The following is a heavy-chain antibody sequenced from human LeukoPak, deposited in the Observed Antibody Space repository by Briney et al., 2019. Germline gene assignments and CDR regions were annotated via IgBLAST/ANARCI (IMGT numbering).Heavy chain of an antibody. CDR3: ATAGSILQNGEQWLIMDY. D-gene: IGHD6-19*01. Sequence: GASVKVSCKVSVYTLTDLSVHWVRQAPGKGLEWMGGFDPEDGKTVYAQKFQGRVSMTDDTSTDTAYLELSSLTFNDTAVYYCATAGSILQNGEQWLIMDYWGQGTLITVSS. J-gene: IGHJ4*02. V-gene: IGHV1-24*01. CDR2: FDPEDGKT. CDR1: VYTLTDLS.